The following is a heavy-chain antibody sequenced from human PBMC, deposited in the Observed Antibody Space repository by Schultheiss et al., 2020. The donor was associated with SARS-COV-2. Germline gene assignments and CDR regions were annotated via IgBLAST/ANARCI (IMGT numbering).Heavy chain of an antibody. CDR3: ARISLRYYYYYMDV. CDR2: IDWDDDK. J-gene: IGHJ6*03. CDR1: GFSLSTSGMC. Sequence: GPTLVKPTQTLTLTCTFSGFSLSTSGMCVSWIRQPPGKALEWLALIDWDDDKYYSTSLKTRLTISKDTSKNQVVLTMNNMDPVDTATYYCARISLRYYYYYMDVWGKGTTVTVSS. V-gene: IGHV2-70*01.